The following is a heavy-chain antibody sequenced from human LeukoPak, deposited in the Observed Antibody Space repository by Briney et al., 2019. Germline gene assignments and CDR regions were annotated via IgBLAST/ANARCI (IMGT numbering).Heavy chain of an antibody. J-gene: IGHJ4*02. CDR1: GGSISSSW. CDR2: IFHSGST. Sequence: SGTLSLTCAVSGGSISSSWWSWVRQPPGKGLEWIGEIFHSGSTNYNPSLESRVTISVDTSMNQFSLRLNSVTAADTAMYYCARRGYCSSGTCYPYYFDYWGQGIRVTVSS. CDR3: ARRGYCSSGTCYPYYFDY. V-gene: IGHV4-4*02. D-gene: IGHD2-15*01.